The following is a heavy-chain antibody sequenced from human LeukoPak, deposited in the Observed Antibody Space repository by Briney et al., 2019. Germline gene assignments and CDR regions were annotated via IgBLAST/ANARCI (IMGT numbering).Heavy chain of an antibody. CDR3: ARGSITMLVVVINFDY. D-gene: IGHD3-22*01. V-gene: IGHV3-11*04. Sequence: PGGSLRLSCAASGFTFSDYYMSWIRQAPGKGLEWVSYISSSGSTIYYADSVKGRFTISRDNAKNSLYLQMNSLRAEDTAVYYCARGSITMLVVVINFDYWGQGTLVTVSS. CDR1: GFTFSDYY. J-gene: IGHJ4*02. CDR2: ISSSGSTI.